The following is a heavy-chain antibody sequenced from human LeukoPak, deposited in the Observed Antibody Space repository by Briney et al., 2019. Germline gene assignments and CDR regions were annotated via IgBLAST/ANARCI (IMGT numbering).Heavy chain of an antibody. CDR3: ARGYSSGFGN. CDR1: GYSFTSHY. D-gene: IGHD6-19*01. V-gene: IGHV1-46*01. J-gene: IGHJ4*02. Sequence: ASVKVSCKASGYSFTSHYIHWVRQAPGPGLEWMGIINPSRGSTSYAQKFQGRVTVTRDTSTSTVYMDLSSLGSEDTAVYYCARGYSSGFGNWGQGTLVTVPS. CDR2: INPSRGST.